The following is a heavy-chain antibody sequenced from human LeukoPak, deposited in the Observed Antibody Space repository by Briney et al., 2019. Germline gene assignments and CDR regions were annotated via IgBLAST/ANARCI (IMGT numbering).Heavy chain of an antibody. J-gene: IGHJ4*02. D-gene: IGHD3-22*01. V-gene: IGHV4-61*02. CDR2: IYTSGST. CDR1: GGSISSGSYY. Sequence: SETLSLTCTVSGGSISSGSYYWSWIRQPAGKGLEWIGRIYTSGSTNYNPSLKSRVTISVDTSKNQFSLKLSSVTAADTAVYYCASGGYDSSGYYYAFDYWGQGTLVTVSS. CDR3: ASGGYDSSGYYYAFDY.